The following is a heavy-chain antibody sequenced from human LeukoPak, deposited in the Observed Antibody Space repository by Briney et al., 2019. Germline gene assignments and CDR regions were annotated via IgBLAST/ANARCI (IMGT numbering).Heavy chain of an antibody. CDR3: ARDLGTGGGSYYFDY. CDR1: GGSLSSGGYY. CDR2: IYHPGST. D-gene: IGHD7-27*01. V-gene: IGHV4-30-2*01. J-gene: IGHJ4*02. Sequence: SETLSLTCTVSGGSLSSGGYYWSWIRQPPGKGLEWIGYIYHPGSTSYNPSLKSRVTISVVRSKNQFSLMLSSVTAADTAVYYCARDLGTGGGSYYFDYWGQGTLVTVSS.